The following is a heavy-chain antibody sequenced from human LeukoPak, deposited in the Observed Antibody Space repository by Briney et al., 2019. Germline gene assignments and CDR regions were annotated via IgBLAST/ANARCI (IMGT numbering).Heavy chain of an antibody. CDR1: GFTFSRYA. CDR2: ISGSGGST. V-gene: IGHV3-23*01. CDR3: AKDGGDSSGWYLDY. Sequence: SGGSLRLSCAASGFTFSRYAMTWVRQAPGKGLEWVSVISGSGGSTFYADSVKGRFTISRDSSKNTLYLQMNSLRAEDTAVYYCAKDGGDSSGWYLDYWGQGTLVTVSS. D-gene: IGHD6-19*01. J-gene: IGHJ4*02.